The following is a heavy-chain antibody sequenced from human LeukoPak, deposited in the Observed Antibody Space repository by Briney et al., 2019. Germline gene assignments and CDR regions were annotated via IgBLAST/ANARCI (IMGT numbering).Heavy chain of an antibody. CDR3: AKAGSYYYFDY. D-gene: IGHD1-26*01. J-gene: IGHJ4*02. Sequence: GGSLRLSCAASGFTFSSYAMSWVRQAPGKGLEWVAVISYDGSNKYYADSVKGRFTISRDNSKNTLYLQMNSLRAEDTAVYYCAKAGSYYYFDYWGQGTLVTVSS. CDR1: GFTFSSYA. V-gene: IGHV3-30*18. CDR2: ISYDGSNK.